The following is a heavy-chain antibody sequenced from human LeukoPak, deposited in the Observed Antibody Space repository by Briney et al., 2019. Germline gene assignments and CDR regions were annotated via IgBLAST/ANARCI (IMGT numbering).Heavy chain of an antibody. CDR2: IHWDDDK. Sequence: GSGPTLVKPTQTLTLTCTFSGFSLRTSGVGVGWIRQPPGKALEWLALIHWDDDKRYRPSLKSRLTITKDTSKNQVVLTMTNMDPVDTATYYCAHRQEALSGGSSWYDWFDPWGQGTLVTVSS. D-gene: IGHD6-13*01. V-gene: IGHV2-5*02. J-gene: IGHJ5*02. CDR3: AHRQEALSGGSSWYDWFDP. CDR1: GFSLRTSGVG.